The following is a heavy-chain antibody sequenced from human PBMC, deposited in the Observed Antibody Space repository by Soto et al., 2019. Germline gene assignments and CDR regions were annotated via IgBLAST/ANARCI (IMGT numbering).Heavy chain of an antibody. CDR1: GFTFSTYA. J-gene: IGHJ4*02. D-gene: IGHD6-19*01. CDR3: AKERSSGWSFDY. CDR2: ISGSGDST. V-gene: IGHV3-23*01. Sequence: EVQLLESGGGLVQPGGSLRLSCAASGFTFSTYAMNWVRQAPGKGLEWVSGISGSGDSTYYADSVKGRFTVSRDKSKNTLYLQMNSLRAEDTAVFYCAKERSSGWSFDYWGQGTLVTVSS.